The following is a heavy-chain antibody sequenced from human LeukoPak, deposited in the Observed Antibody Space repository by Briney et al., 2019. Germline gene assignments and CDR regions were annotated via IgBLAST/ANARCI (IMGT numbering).Heavy chain of an antibody. D-gene: IGHD3-22*01. CDR1: GFTFSSYS. Sequence: GGSLRLSCAASGFTFSSYSMNWVRQAPGKGLEWVSSISSSSSYIYYADSVKGRFTISRDNAKNSLYLQMNSLRAEDTAVYYCASSMIVVVHDAFDIWGQGGMVSVSS. CDR3: ASSMIVVVHDAFDI. V-gene: IGHV3-21*01. CDR2: ISSSSSYI. J-gene: IGHJ3*02.